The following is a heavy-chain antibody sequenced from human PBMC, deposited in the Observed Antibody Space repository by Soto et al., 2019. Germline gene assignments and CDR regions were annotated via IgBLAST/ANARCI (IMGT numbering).Heavy chain of an antibody. CDR2: MYTSGST. J-gene: IGHJ5*02. CDR3: ASSQGNWLDP. Sequence: ASETLSLTCTVSGGSISSFYCSWIRQPAGKGLEWIGRMYTSGSTNYNPSLKSRVTMSVDTSKNQFSLKLSSVTAADTAVYYCASSQGNWLDPWGQGTLVTVSS. V-gene: IGHV4-4*07. CDR1: GGSISSFY.